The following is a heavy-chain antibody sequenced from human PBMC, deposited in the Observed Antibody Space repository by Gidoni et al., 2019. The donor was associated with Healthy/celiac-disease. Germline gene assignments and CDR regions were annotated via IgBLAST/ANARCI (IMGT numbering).Heavy chain of an antibody. CDR2: IYSGGST. CDR1: GFTVSSNY. CDR3: ARERTIFGPPEAFDI. J-gene: IGHJ3*02. V-gene: IGHV3-66*01. Sequence: EVQLVESGGGLVQPGGSLRLSCAASGFTVSSNYMSWVRQAPGKGLEWVSVIYSGGSTYYADSVKGRFTISRDNSKNTLYLQMNSLRAEDTAVYYCARERTIFGPPEAFDIWGQGTMVTVSS. D-gene: IGHD3-3*01.